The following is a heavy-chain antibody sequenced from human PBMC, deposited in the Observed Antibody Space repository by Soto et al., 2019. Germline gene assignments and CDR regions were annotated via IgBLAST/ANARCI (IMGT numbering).Heavy chain of an antibody. CDR2: ISYDGSNK. J-gene: IGHJ6*02. V-gene: IGHV3-30*18. CDR3: VQAGRCGSAYYCVMDV. CDR1: GFTFSSYG. D-gene: IGHD3-10*02. Sequence: PGGSLRLSCAASGFTFSSYGMHWVRQAPGKGLEWLAVISYDGSNKYYADSVKGRFTISIDNSKNTLFLQMSSLRAEDTAVYYCVQAGRCGSAYYCVMDVGGQGIMVMVS.